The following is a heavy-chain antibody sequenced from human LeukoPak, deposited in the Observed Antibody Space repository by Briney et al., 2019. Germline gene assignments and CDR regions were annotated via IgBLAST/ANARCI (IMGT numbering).Heavy chain of an antibody. CDR1: GFTFSSYA. D-gene: IGHD3-3*01. CDR3: ARDFWPGGGVYYYYMDV. V-gene: IGHV3-30-3*01. J-gene: IGHJ6*03. CDR2: ISYDGSNK. Sequence: GRSLRLSCAASGFTFSSYAMHWVRQAPGKGLEWVAVISYDGSNKYYADSVKGRFTISRDNSKNTLYLQMNSLRAEDTAVYYCARDFWPGGGVYYYYMDVWGKGTTVTVSS.